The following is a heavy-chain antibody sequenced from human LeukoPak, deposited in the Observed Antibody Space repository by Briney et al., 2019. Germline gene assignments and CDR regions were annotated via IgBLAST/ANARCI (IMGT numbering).Heavy chain of an antibody. J-gene: IGHJ6*04. CDR2: INAGNGNT. CDR1: GYTFTSYA. CDR3: ARDIVVVPAAMPFYGMDV. V-gene: IGHV1-3*01. Sequence: ASVKVSCKAAGYTFTSYAMNWVRQAPGQRLEWMGWINAGNGNTKYSQKFQGRVTITRDTSASTAYMELSSLRSEDTAVYYCARDIVVVPAAMPFYGMDVWGKGTTVTVSS. D-gene: IGHD2-2*01.